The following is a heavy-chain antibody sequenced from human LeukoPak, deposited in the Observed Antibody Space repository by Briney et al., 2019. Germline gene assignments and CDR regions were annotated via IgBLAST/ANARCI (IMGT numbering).Heavy chain of an antibody. CDR3: AKNVRALRFLEWAYYFDY. V-gene: IGHV3-23*01. CDR1: GFTFSSYA. Sequence: GGSLRLSCAASGFTFSSYAMSWIRQAPGKGLEWVSAISGSGGSTYYADSVKGRFTISRDNSKNTLYLQMNSLRAEDTAVYYCAKNVRALRFLEWAYYFDYWGQGTLVTVSS. J-gene: IGHJ4*02. D-gene: IGHD3-3*01. CDR2: ISGSGGST.